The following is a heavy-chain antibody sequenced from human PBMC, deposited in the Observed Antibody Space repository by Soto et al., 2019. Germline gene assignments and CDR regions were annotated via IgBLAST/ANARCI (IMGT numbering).Heavy chain of an antibody. V-gene: IGHV1-69*13. Sequence: SVKVSCKASGGTFSSYAISWVRQAPGQGLEWMGGIIPIFGTANYAQKFQGRVTITADESTSTAYMELSSLRSEDTAAYYCARGLGYYYDSSGPFNDAFDIWGQGTMVTVSS. CDR1: GGTFSSYA. CDR2: IIPIFGTA. J-gene: IGHJ3*02. D-gene: IGHD3-22*01. CDR3: ARGLGYYYDSSGPFNDAFDI.